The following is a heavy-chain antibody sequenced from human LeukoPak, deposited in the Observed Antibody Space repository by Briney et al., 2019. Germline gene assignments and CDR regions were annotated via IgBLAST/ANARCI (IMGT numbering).Heavy chain of an antibody. CDR2: ISGSGGST. J-gene: IGHJ4*02. Sequence: GGSLRLSCAASGFTFSSYAMSWVRQAPGKGLEWVSAISGSGGSTYYADSVKGRFTISRDNSKNTLYLQMNSLRAEDTAVYYCARDGGVVVVAALDYWGQGTLVTVSS. D-gene: IGHD2-15*01. V-gene: IGHV3-23*01. CDR3: ARDGGVVVVAALDY. CDR1: GFTFSSYA.